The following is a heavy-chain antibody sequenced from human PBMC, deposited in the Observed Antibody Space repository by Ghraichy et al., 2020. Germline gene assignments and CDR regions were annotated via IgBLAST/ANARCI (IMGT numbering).Heavy chain of an antibody. V-gene: IGHV1-8*01. J-gene: IGHJ4*02. D-gene: IGHD2-8*01. CDR3: ARGGRYCTNSVCYFSWGYYFDY. Sequence: ASVKVSCKASGYTFTSYDINWVRQATGQGLEWMGWMNPNSGNTGYAQKFQGRVTMTRNTSISTAYMELSSLRSEDTAVYYCARGGRYCTNSVCYFSWGYYFDYWGQGTLVTVSS. CDR2: MNPNSGNT. CDR1: GYTFTSYD.